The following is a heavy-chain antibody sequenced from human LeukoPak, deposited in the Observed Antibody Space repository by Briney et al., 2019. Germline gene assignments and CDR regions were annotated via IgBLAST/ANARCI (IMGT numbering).Heavy chain of an antibody. V-gene: IGHV1-18*04. CDR3: ARGIVVAVAGTYFGY. CDR2: ISAYNGNT. J-gene: IGHJ4*02. Sequence: ASVKVSCKASGYTFTSYGISWVRQAPGQGLEWMGWISAYNGNTNYAQKLQGRVTMTTDTSTSTAYMELRSLRSDDTAVYYCARGIVVAVAGTYFGYWGQGTLVTVSS. D-gene: IGHD6-19*01. CDR1: GYTFTSYG.